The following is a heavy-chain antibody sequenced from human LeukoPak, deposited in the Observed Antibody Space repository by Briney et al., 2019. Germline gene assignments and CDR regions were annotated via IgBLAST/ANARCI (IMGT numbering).Heavy chain of an antibody. J-gene: IGHJ4*02. D-gene: IGHD6-19*01. V-gene: IGHV3-74*01. CDR1: GFTFSSHS. Sequence: PGGSLRLSCAASGFTFSSHSMNWVRQAPGKGLVWVSRINSDGSSTSYADSVKGRFTISRDNAKNTLYLQMNSLRAEDTAVYYCAREGSGWDYFDYWGQGTLVTVSS. CDR3: AREGSGWDYFDY. CDR2: INSDGSST.